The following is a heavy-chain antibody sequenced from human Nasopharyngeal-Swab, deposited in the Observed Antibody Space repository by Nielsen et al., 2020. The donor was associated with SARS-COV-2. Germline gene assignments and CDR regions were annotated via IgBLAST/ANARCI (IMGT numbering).Heavy chain of an antibody. Sequence: GESLKISCAASGFPLRDYYMSWIRQAPGKGLEWVSYISSSGSTIYYADSVKGRFTISRDNSKNTVYLQMNSLRAEDTAVYYCARVNWSGYSDYWGQGTLVTVSS. J-gene: IGHJ4*02. CDR1: GFPLRDYY. D-gene: IGHD3-3*01. V-gene: IGHV3-11*01. CDR2: ISSSGSTI. CDR3: ARVNWSGYSDY.